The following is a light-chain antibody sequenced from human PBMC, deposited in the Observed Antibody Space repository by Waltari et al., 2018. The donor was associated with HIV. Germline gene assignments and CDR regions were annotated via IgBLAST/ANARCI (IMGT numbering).Light chain of an antibody. CDR2: GAT. CDR1: QSVSSN. CDR3: QQYNKGPLGIT. J-gene: IGKJ5*01. V-gene: IGKV3-15*01. Sequence: EIVMPQSPATLSVSPGGRATLFCRASQSVSSNLAWYQQKPGQGPRLLIYGATTRATGFPARFGGSGSGTEFTLTISSLQSEDFGVYYCQQYNKGPLGITFGQGTRLEI.